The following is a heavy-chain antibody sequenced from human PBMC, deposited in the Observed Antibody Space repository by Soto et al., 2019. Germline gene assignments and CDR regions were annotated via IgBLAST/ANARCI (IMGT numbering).Heavy chain of an antibody. CDR2: ISTHNGNT. J-gene: IGHJ4*02. CDR1: DYIFTAYA. V-gene: IGHV1-18*01. CDR3: ARLLSRQGSSLGY. D-gene: IGHD1-26*01. Sequence: QVQLVQSGAEVQKPGASVKVSCKTSDYIFTAYAISWVRQAPGQGLEWMGWISTHNGNTLSAPKFQGRLTMTTDTSTSTASMELRSLRSDDTAISYCARLLSRQGSSLGYWGQGSLVTVSS.